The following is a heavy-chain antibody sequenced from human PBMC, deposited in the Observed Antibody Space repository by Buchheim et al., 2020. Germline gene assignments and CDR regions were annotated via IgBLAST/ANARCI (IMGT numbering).Heavy chain of an antibody. D-gene: IGHD2-2*02. Sequence: EVQLVESGGGLVQPGGSLRLSCAVSEFTFSIYWMSWVRQAPGKGLEWVAHINQDGSEKYYVDSVKGRFTISRDNSKNTLYLQMNSLRAEDTAVYYCAKGLLLYADYYYYYMDVWGKGTT. J-gene: IGHJ6*03. CDR3: AKGLLLYADYYYYYMDV. V-gene: IGHV3-7*04. CDR1: EFTFSIYW. CDR2: INQDGSEK.